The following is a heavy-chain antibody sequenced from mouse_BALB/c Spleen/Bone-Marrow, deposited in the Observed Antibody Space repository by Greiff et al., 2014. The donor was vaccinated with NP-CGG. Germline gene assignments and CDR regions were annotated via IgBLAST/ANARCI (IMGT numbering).Heavy chain of an antibody. CDR2: INPSTGYT. CDR3: AKPPYYYGSSHDAMDY. D-gene: IGHD1-1*01. Sequence: QVQLKESGAELAKPGASVKMSCKASGYTFTSYWMHWVKQRPGQGLEWIGYINPSTGYTEYNQKFKDKATLTADKSSSTAYMQLNSLTSRDSAVYYCAKPPYYYGSSHDAMDYWGQGTSVTVSS. CDR1: GYTFTSYW. V-gene: IGHV1-7*01. J-gene: IGHJ4*01.